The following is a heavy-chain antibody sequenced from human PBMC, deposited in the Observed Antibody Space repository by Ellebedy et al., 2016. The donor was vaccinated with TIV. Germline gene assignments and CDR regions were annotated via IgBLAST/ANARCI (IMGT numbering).Heavy chain of an antibody. CDR2: MSSDGSIE. J-gene: IGHJ4*02. CDR1: GFTFINYG. Sequence: GESLKISCAASGFTFINYGIHWVRQAPGKGLEWVSVMSSDGSIEYYADSVKGRLTISRDNSKNTLYLQMNSLRADDTAVYYCAKGRRGGGDISTEFDYWGQGTLVTVSS. V-gene: IGHV3-30*18. CDR3: AKGRRGGGDISTEFDY. D-gene: IGHD2-21*02.